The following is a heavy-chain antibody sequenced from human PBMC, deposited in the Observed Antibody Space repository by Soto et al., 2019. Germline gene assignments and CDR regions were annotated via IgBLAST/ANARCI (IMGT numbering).Heavy chain of an antibody. J-gene: IGHJ4*02. CDR1: GGTFSSYA. CDR3: ARSPKIVVVITDRFDY. Sequence: QVQLVQSGAEVKKPGSSVKVSCKASGGTFSSYAISWVRQAPGQGLEWMGGIIPIFGTANYAQKFQGRVTITADESTSTAYMELSSRRSEDTAVYYCARSPKIVVVITDRFDYWGQGTLVTVSS. D-gene: IGHD3-22*01. V-gene: IGHV1-69*01. CDR2: IIPIFGTA.